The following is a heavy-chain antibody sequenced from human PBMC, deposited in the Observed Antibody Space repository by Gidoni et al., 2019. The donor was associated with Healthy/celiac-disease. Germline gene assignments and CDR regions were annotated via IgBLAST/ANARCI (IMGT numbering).Heavy chain of an antibody. CDR2: IYYSGST. CDR1: GGSISSSSYY. J-gene: IGHJ3*02. CDR3: ATVRMGYDFWSGYFPTDAFDI. D-gene: IGHD3-3*01. Sequence: QLQLQESGPGLVKPSETLSLTCTVSGGSISSSSYYWGWIRQPPGKGLEWIGSIYYSGSTYYNPSLKSRVTISVDTSKNQFSLKLSSVTAADTAVYYCATVRMGYDFWSGYFPTDAFDIWGQGTMVTVSS. V-gene: IGHV4-39*01.